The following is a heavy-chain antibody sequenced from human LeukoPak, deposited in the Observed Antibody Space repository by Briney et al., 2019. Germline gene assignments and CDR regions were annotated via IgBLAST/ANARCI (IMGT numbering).Heavy chain of an antibody. V-gene: IGHV4-31*03. CDR1: GGSISSGGYY. CDR3: ARVGGYCSSTSCPSNYYYYYGMDV. D-gene: IGHD2-2*03. Sequence: SETLSLTCTVSGGSISSGGYYWRWLRQQPGKGLEWIGYIYYSGSTYYNPSLKSRVTISVDTSKNQFSLKLSSVTAADTAVYYCARVGGYCSSTSCPSNYYYYYGMDVWGQGTTVTVSS. J-gene: IGHJ6*02. CDR2: IYYSGST.